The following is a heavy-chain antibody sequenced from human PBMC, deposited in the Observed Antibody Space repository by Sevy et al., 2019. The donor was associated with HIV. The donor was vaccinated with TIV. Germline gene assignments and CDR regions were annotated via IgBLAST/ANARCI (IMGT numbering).Heavy chain of an antibody. Sequence: SETLCLTCTVSGGSITSLYWNWIRQPPGKGLEWIANIYYNGHINYNPSLKSRVTLSLDTSKNLFSLRLSSVTAADTAMYYCAGENAWGRGYSWGQGTLVTVSS. CDR1: GGSITSLY. D-gene: IGHD1-26*01. J-gene: IGHJ4*02. V-gene: IGHV4-59*08. CDR3: AGENAWGRGYS. CDR2: IYYNGHI.